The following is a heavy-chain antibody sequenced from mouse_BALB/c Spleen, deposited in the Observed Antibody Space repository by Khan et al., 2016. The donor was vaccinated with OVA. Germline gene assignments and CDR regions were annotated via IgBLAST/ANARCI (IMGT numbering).Heavy chain of an antibody. CDR1: GFTFSSYA. CDR2: ISSGGSYT. V-gene: IGHV5-9-3*01. D-gene: IGHD2-4*01. CDR3: AGPSTKSTTGAY. Sequence: EVELVESGGGLVKPGGSLKLSCAASGFTFSSYAMSWVRQTPEKRLEWVATISSGGSYTYYPASVKGRFTISRDNAKNTLYLQMSSLRSEEEAMYYCAGPSTKSTTGAYWGQGTPVTVSA. J-gene: IGHJ3*01.